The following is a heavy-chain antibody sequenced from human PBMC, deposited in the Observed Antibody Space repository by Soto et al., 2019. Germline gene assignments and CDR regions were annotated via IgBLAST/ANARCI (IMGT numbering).Heavy chain of an antibody. CDR3: ATALYYYGSGSRKPPHAFDI. V-gene: IGHV1-24*01. Sequence: GASVKVSCKVSGYTLTELSMHWVRQAPGKGLEWMGGFDPEDGETIYAQKFQGRVTMTEDTSTDTAYMELSSLRSEDTAVYYCATALYYYGSGSRKPPHAFDIWGQGTMVTVSS. CDR2: FDPEDGET. CDR1: GYTLTELS. J-gene: IGHJ3*02. D-gene: IGHD3-10*01.